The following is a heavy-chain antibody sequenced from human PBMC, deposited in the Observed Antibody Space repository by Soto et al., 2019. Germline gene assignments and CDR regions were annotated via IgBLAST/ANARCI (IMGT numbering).Heavy chain of an antibody. CDR3: ARPGYCSGGSCRDAFDI. Sequence: ESLKISCKGSGYSFTSYWIGWVRQMPGKGLEWMGIIYPGDSDTRYSPSFQGQVTISADKSISTAYLQWSSLKASNTAMYYCARPGYCSGGSCRDAFDIWGQGTMVTVSS. J-gene: IGHJ3*02. CDR2: IYPGDSDT. V-gene: IGHV5-51*01. D-gene: IGHD2-15*01. CDR1: GYSFTSYW.